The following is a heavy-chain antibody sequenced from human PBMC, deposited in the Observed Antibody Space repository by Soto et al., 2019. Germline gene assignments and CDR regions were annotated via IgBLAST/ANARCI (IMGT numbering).Heavy chain of an antibody. CDR1: GFTFSSYG. CDR2: IWYDGSNK. D-gene: IGHD2-15*01. CDR3: ARDGYCSGGSCYSVPVFDY. Sequence: PGGSLRLSCAASGFTFSSYGMHWVRQAPGKGLEWVAVIWYDGSNKYYADSVKGRSTISRDNSKNTLYLQMNSLRAEDTAVYYCARDGYCSGGSCYSVPVFDYWGQGTLVTVSS. V-gene: IGHV3-33*01. J-gene: IGHJ4*02.